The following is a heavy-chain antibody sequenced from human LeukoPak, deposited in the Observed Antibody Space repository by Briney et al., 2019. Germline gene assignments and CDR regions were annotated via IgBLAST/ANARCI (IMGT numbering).Heavy chain of an antibody. D-gene: IGHD6-19*01. V-gene: IGHV3-23*01. CDR3: AKGTPGIAVAGTGYFQH. CDR2: ISGSCGST. J-gene: IGHJ1*01. Sequence: AGGSLRLSCAASGFTFSSYAMSWVRQPPGKGLEWGSGISGSCGSTYYADSVKGRFTISRDNSKNTLYLQMNSLRAEDTAVYYCAKGTPGIAVAGTGYFQHWGQGTLVTVSS. CDR1: GFTFSSYA.